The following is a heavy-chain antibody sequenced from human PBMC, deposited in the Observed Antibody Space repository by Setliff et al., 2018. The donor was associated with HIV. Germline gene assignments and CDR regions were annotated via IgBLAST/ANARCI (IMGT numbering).Heavy chain of an antibody. CDR1: GFTFSDYA. V-gene: IGHV3-23*01. Sequence: GSLRLSCAASGFTFSDYAMTWVRQAPGKGLEWVSAISGSGGSTYYADSVKGRFTISRDNAKNSLYLQMNSLRAEDTAVYYCAKDLWRYYNSGSFYMDVWGKGTTVTSP. J-gene: IGHJ6*03. CDR3: AKDLWRYYNSGSFYMDV. D-gene: IGHD3-10*01. CDR2: ISGSGGST.